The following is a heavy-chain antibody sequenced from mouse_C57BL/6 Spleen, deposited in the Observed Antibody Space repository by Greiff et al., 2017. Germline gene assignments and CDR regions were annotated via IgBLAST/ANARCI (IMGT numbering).Heavy chain of an antibody. CDR3: ARTLITHGYFDV. CDR1: GYTFTSYW. J-gene: IGHJ1*03. Sequence: QVQLQQPGAELVRPGTSVKLSCKASGYTFTSYWMHWVKQRPGQGLEWIGVIDPSASYTNYNQKFKGKATLTVDTSSSTAYMQLSSLTSEDSAVYYCARTLITHGYFDVWGTGTTVTVSS. CDR2: IDPSASYT. V-gene: IGHV1-59*01. D-gene: IGHD1-1*01.